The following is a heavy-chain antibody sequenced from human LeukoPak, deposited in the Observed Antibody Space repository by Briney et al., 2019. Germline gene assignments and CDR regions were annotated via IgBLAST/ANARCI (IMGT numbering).Heavy chain of an antibody. Sequence: GGSLRLSCAASGFTFSSYEMNWVRQAPGKGLEWVSYISSSGSTIYYADSVKGRFTISRDNAKNSMYLQMNSLRAEDTGVYYCAELGITMIGGVWGKGTTVTISS. V-gene: IGHV3-48*03. CDR2: ISSSGSTI. J-gene: IGHJ6*04. CDR1: GFTFSSYE. CDR3: AELGITMIGGV. D-gene: IGHD3-10*02.